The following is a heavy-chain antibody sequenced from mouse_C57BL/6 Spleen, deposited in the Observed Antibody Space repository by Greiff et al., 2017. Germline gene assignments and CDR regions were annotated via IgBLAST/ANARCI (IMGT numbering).Heavy chain of an antibody. D-gene: IGHD3-3*01. CDR2: IDPSDSYT. Sequence: QVQLQQSGAELVMPGASVKLSCKASGYTFTSYWMHWVKQRPGQGLEWIGEIDPSDSYTNYNQKFKGKSTLTVDKSSSTAYMQLSSLTSEDSAVYYCARWGPFDYWGQGTTLTVSS. CDR3: ARWGPFDY. J-gene: IGHJ2*01. V-gene: IGHV1-69*01. CDR1: GYTFTSYW.